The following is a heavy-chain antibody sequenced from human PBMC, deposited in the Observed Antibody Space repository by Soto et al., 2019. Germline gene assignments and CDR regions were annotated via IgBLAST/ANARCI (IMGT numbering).Heavy chain of an antibody. Sequence: GSGPTLVNPTQTLTLTCTFSGFSLSTRGVGVGWIRQPPGKALEWLALIYWDDDKRYSPSLKSRLTIAKDASKNQVVLTMTNMDPVDTATYYCALRPAGYSSGWSVWFAPWGQGTLVTVSS. D-gene: IGHD6-19*01. CDR2: IYWDDDK. J-gene: IGHJ5*02. CDR1: GFSLSTRGVG. CDR3: ALRPAGYSSGWSVWFAP. V-gene: IGHV2-5*02.